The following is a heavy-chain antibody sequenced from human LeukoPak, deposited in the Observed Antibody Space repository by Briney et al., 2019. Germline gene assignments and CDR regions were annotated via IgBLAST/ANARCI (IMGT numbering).Heavy chain of an antibody. V-gene: IGHV3-30*18. Sequence: GGSLRLSCAASGFTFSSYSMNWVRQAPGKGLEWVAVISYDGSNKYYADSVKGRFTISRDNSKNTLYLQMNSLRAEDTAVYYCAKGSPDSSGFVDYWGQGTLVTVSS. CDR2: ISYDGSNK. J-gene: IGHJ4*02. CDR1: GFTFSSYS. D-gene: IGHD3-22*01. CDR3: AKGSPDSSGFVDY.